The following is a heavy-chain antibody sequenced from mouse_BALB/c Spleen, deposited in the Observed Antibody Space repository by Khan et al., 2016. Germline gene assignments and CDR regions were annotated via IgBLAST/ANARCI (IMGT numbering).Heavy chain of an antibody. CDR2: ISDGGSYT. CDR1: GFTFSDYY. Sequence: EVELVESGGGLVKPGGSLKLSCAASGFTFSDYYMYWVRQTPEKRLEWVAAISDGGSYTYYPDSVKGRSTISRDNAKNNLYRQMSSLKSESTAMYYCARDLNWYFDVWGAGTTVTVSS. J-gene: IGHJ1*01. CDR3: ARDLNWYFDV. V-gene: IGHV5-4*02.